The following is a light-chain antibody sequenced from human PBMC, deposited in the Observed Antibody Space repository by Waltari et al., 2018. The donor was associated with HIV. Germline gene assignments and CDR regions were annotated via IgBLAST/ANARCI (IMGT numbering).Light chain of an antibody. CDR2: DDS. CDR3: CSYGGDDTLV. V-gene: IGLV2-23*01. CDR1: STTVGSYSL. J-gene: IGLJ3*02. Sequence: QSALTQPASVSGSLGQSITISCTGDSTTVGSYSLVSWYQNRPGQAPTLIIYDDSKRPLGISSRFSGSKSGNTASLTISGLQSEDEADYYCCSYGGDDTLVFGGGTKVTAL.